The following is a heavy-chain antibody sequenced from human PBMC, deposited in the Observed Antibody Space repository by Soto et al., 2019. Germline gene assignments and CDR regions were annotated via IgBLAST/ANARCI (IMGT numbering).Heavy chain of an antibody. CDR3: ARVVYNPTYYDFWSGYPDNWFDP. V-gene: IGHV4-30-4*01. Sequence: SETLSLTCTVSGGSISSGDYYWSWIRQPPGKGLEWIGYIYYSGSTYYNPSLKSRVTISVDTSKNQFSLKLSSVTAADTAVYYCARVVYNPTYYDFWSGYPDNWFDPWGQGTLVAVSS. J-gene: IGHJ5*02. CDR1: GGSISSGDYY. CDR2: IYYSGST. D-gene: IGHD3-3*01.